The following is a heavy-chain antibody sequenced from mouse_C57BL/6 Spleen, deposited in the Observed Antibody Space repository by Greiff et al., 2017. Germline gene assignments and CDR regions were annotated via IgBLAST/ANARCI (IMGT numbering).Heavy chain of an antibody. CDR3: ARDYGSSYWYFDV. J-gene: IGHJ1*03. V-gene: IGHV14-2*01. D-gene: IGHD1-1*01. CDR1: GFNIKDYY. Sequence: LVESGAELVKPGASVKLSCTASGFNIKDYYMHWVKQRTEQGLEWIGRIDPEDGETKYAPKFQGKATIPADTSSNTAYLQLSSLTSEDTSVYYCARDYGSSYWYFDVWGTGTTLTVSS. CDR2: IDPEDGET.